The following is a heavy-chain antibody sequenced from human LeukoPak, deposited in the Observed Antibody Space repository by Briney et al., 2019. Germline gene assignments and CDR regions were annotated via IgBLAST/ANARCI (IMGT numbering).Heavy chain of an antibody. Sequence: PGGSLTPSCVVSGFTFSSYGMNWVRQPPGKGLEWVSYINHGSSTIYYPDSVKGRFTMCRDNAKNSLYLQMHGLRDEDRVVYCCARECVMVGVYGALDMWGQGTRV. CDR2: INHGSSTI. D-gene: IGHD1-26*01. V-gene: IGHV3-48*02. CDR1: GFTFSSYG. J-gene: IGHJ3*02. CDR3: ARECVMVGVYGALDM.